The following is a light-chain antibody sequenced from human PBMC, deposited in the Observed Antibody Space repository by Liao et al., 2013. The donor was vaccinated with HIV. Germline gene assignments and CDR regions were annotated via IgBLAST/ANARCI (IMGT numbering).Light chain of an antibody. CDR3: QAWDSSTVV. V-gene: IGLV3-21*01. Sequence: SYVLTQPPSVSVAPGKTAGISCGGNNVGSTSVHWYQQKPGQAPVLVIYHASDRPSGIPERFSGSNSGNTATLTISRVEPGDEADYYCQAWDSSTVVFGTGTKVSVL. J-gene: IGLJ1*01. CDR2: HAS. CDR1: NVGSTS.